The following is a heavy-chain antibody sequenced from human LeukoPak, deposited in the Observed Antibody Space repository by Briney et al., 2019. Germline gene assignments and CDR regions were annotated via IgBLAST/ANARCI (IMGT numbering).Heavy chain of an antibody. V-gene: IGHV3-21*04. J-gene: IGHJ4*02. CDR3: AKTSSGWYPFDY. CDR1: GFTFSSYS. CDR2: ISSSSSYI. Sequence: AGGPLRLSCAASGFTFSSYSMNWVRQAPGKGLEWVSSISSSSSYIYYADSVKGRFTISRDNAKNSLYLQMNSLRAEDTAIYYCAKTSSGWYPFDYWGQGTLVTVSS. D-gene: IGHD6-19*01.